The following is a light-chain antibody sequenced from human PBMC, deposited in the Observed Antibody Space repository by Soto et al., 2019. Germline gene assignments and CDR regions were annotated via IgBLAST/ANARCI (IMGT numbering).Light chain of an antibody. CDR3: QQYSSYPSLT. CDR1: QTINNL. J-gene: IGKJ4*01. CDR2: KAS. V-gene: IGKV1-5*03. Sequence: DIKMTQSPSTLSASVGDRVSITCRASQTINNLMAWYQQKPGQAPKLLIYKASNLETGVPSRFSGSGSGTEFTLTISSLQPDDFATYYCQQYSSYPSLTFGGGTKVDNK.